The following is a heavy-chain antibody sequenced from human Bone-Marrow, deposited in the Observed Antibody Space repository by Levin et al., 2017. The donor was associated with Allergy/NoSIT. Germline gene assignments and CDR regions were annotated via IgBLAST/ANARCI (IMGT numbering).Heavy chain of an antibody. CDR1: GFTFTYA. CDR3: AREGSHHNTGYYFFDY. D-gene: IGHD3-9*01. CDR2: ISGNGGRI. Sequence: LSLTCAVSGFTFTYAMSWVRQAPGKGLEWVAAISGNGGRIYYADSVKGRFTISRDNFKNTLYLQMISLRVEDTAVYYCAREGSHHNTGYYFFDYWGQGTLVTVSS. J-gene: IGHJ4*02. V-gene: IGHV3-23*01.